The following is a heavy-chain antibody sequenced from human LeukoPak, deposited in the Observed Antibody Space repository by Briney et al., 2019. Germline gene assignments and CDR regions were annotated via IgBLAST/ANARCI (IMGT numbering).Heavy chain of an antibody. D-gene: IGHD3-22*01. J-gene: IGHJ3*01. Sequence: SETLSLTCAASGYSISSSNWWGWIRQPPGKGLEWIGYIYYSGSTYYNPSLKSRVTMSVDTSKNQFSLKLSSVTAVDTAVYYCAKSTYYYDTFVNAFDFWGQGTVVTVSS. CDR2: IYYSGST. CDR3: AKSTYYYDTFVNAFDF. V-gene: IGHV4-28*01. CDR1: GYSISSSNW.